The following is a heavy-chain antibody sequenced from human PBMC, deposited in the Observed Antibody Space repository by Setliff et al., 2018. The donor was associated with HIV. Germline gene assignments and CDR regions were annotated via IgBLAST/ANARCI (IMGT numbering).Heavy chain of an antibody. CDR3: ARKYTGGPLDY. J-gene: IGHJ4*02. D-gene: IGHD6-19*01. CDR2: ISTYYGNT. CDR1: GYTFTSYG. V-gene: IGHV1-18*01. Sequence: ASVKVSCKASGYTFTSYGITWVRQAPGQGLEWMGWISTYYGNTHYAQKLQGRVTMTTDTSTSTAYMELRSLRSDDTAMYYCARKYTGGPLDYWSQGTLVTVS.